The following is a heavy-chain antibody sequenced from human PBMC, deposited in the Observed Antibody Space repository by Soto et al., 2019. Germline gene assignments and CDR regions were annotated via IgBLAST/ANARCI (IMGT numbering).Heavy chain of an antibody. J-gene: IGHJ4*02. V-gene: IGHV3-7*01. D-gene: IGHD6-13*01. CDR1: GFTFSSYW. CDR2: VKEDGSDT. CDR3: ATSAAAPGNY. Sequence: PGGSLRLSCAASGFTFSSYWTSWVRQAPGKGLEWVANVKEDGSDTYYVDSVKGRFTISRDNAKNSLYLQMNSLRAEDTAVYYCATSAAAPGNYWGQGTMVTVYS.